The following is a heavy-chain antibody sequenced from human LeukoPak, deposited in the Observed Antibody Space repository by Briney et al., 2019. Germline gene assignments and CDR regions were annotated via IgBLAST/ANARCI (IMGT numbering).Heavy chain of an antibody. V-gene: IGHV3-7*01. J-gene: IGHJ4*02. CDR2: KKRDGSEN. D-gene: IGHD1-14*01. Sequence: EGSQRLSCAASGFTFSSYWMIWVRQAPGKGLDWVANKKRDGSENYYVDSVKGRFTISRDNDENSLFLQMNSLRADDTAVYYCARRPRARYFDYWGQGTLDTGTS. CDR3: ARRPRARYFDY. CDR1: GFTFSSYW.